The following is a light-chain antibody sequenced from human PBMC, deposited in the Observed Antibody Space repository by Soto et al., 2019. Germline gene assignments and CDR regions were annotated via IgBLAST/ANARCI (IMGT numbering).Light chain of an antibody. CDR3: QQYDSYSGT. CDR1: QSISSW. J-gene: IGKJ1*01. CDR2: DAS. Sequence: DIQMTQSPSTLSASVGDIVTINFRASQSISSWLAWYQQKPGTAPKLLIFDASSLESGVPSRFSGSGSVTEITLTISSLQPDDFATYYCQQYDSYSGTFGQGTKVDI. V-gene: IGKV1-5*01.